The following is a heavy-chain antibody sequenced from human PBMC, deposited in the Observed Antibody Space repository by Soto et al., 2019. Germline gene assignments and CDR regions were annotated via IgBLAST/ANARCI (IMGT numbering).Heavy chain of an antibody. CDR2: IYYSGST. J-gene: IGHJ4*02. D-gene: IGHD3-22*01. V-gene: IGHV4-39*01. CDR3: ARHWTTPIIVILFDY. CDR1: GGSISSGDYY. Sequence: PSETLSLTCAVSGGSISSGDYYWSWIRQPPGKGLEWIGSIYYSGSTYYNPSLKSRVTISVDTSKNQFSLKLSSVTAADTAVYYCARHWTTPIIVILFDYWGQGTLVTVSS.